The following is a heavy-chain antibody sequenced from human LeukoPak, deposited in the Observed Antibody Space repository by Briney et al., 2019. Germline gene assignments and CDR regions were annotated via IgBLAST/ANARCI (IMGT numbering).Heavy chain of an antibody. CDR2: INPNSGGT. Sequence: ASVKVSCKASGYTFTGYYMHWVRQAPGQGLEWMGWINPNSGGTNYAQKFQGRVTMTRDTSISTAYMELSRLRSDDTAVYYCARHYYDFWSGYYRPYYFDYWGQGTLVTVSS. J-gene: IGHJ4*02. CDR1: GYTFTGYY. V-gene: IGHV1-2*02. CDR3: ARHYYDFWSGYYRPYYFDY. D-gene: IGHD3-3*01.